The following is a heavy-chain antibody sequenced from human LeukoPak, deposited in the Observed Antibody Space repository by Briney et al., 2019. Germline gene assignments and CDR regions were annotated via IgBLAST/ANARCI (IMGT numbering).Heavy chain of an antibody. CDR1: GYSISSGYY. J-gene: IGHJ6*03. CDR3: ARQGYSNYEYYYYYYYMDV. Sequence: SETLSLTCAVSGYSISSGYYWGWIRQPPGKGPEWIGSIYHSGSTYYNPSLKSRVTISVDTSKNQFSLKLSSVTAADTAVYYCARQGYSNYEYYYYYYYMDVWGKGTTVTVSS. V-gene: IGHV4-38-2*01. D-gene: IGHD4-11*01. CDR2: IYHSGST.